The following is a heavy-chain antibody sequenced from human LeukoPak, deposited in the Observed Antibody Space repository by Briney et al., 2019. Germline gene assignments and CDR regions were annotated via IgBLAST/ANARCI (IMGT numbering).Heavy chain of an antibody. CDR1: GFTFSIYA. V-gene: IGHV3-23*01. CDR3: AKGREVNWQSPGTFDY. Sequence: PGGSLRLSCVASGFTFSIYAMSWVRQAPGKGLEWVSLFSGSDDSTYYADSVKGRLTISRDNPKNTLYLQLNSLRADDTAVYYCAKGREVNWQSPGTFDYWGREPWSVSPQ. J-gene: IGHJ4*02. D-gene: IGHD1-1*01. CDR2: FSGSDDST.